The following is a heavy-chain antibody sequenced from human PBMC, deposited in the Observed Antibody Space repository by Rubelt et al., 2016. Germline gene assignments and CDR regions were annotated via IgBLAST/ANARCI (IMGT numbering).Heavy chain of an antibody. J-gene: IGHJ4*02. CDR1: SYG. CDR2: IWYDGSNK. Sequence: SYGMHWVRQAPGKGLEWVAVIWYDGSNKYYAESVKGRFTISRDNSKNTLYLQMNSLRAEDTAVYYCAVGWESLNNWGQGTLVTVSS. V-gene: IGHV3-33*01. D-gene: IGHD1-26*01. CDR3: AVGWESLNN.